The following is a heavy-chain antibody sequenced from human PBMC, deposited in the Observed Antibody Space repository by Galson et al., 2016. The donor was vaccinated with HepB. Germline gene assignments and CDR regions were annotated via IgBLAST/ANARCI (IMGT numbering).Heavy chain of an antibody. D-gene: IGHD3-10*01. CDR3: ARDKEPYYYAADYYYMDV. CDR2: ISSNGGRK. J-gene: IGHJ6*03. CDR1: GFTFSIYV. V-gene: IGHV3-64*01. Sequence: SLRLSCAASGFTFSIYVMYWVRQAPGTGLEYVSSISSNGGRKDYGNSVKGRFTISREHTKNTLYLQMGSLRAEDMAVYYCARDKEPYYYAADYYYMDVWGKGTTVTVSS.